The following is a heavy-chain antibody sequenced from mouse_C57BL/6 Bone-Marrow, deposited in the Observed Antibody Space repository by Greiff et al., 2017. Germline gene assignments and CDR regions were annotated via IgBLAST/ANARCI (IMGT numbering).Heavy chain of an antibody. CDR1: GYTFTSYW. V-gene: IGHV1-64*01. CDR3: ASFLLCYWYFDV. Sequence: QVQLQQPGAELVKPGASVKLSCKASGYTFTSYWMHWVKQRPGQGLEWIGMIHPNSGSTNYNEKFKSKATLTVDKSSSTAYMQLSSLTSEDSAVYYCASFLLCYWYFDVWGTGTTVTVSS. J-gene: IGHJ1*03. CDR2: IHPNSGST. D-gene: IGHD2-1*01.